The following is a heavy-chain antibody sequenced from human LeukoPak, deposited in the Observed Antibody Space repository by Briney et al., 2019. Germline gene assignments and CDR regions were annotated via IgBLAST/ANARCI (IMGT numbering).Heavy chain of an antibody. V-gene: IGHV4-34*01. CDR1: GGSFSGYH. CDR2: INHSGST. J-gene: IGHJ4*02. CDR3: ARAGTVASSSVDY. D-gene: IGHD2-2*01. Sequence: SETLSLTCAVYGGSFSGYHWSWIRQPPGKGLEWIGEINHSGSTNYNPSLKSRVTISVDTSKNQFSLKLSSVTAADTAVYYCARAGTVASSSVDYWGQGTLVTVSS.